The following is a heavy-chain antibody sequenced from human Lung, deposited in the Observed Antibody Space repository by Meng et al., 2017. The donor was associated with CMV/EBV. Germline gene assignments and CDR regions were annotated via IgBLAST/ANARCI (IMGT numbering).Heavy chain of an antibody. J-gene: IGHJ6*02. CDR1: GYTFTSYG. D-gene: IGHD2-2*01. Sequence: ASVKVSCKASGYTFTSYGISWVRQAPGQGLEWMGWISAYNGNTNYAQKLQGRVTMTTDTSTGTAYMELRSLRSDDTAVYYCAREMDCSSTSCYVLPNYYYYGMDVWGQGTTVXVSS. CDR2: ISAYNGNT. CDR3: AREMDCSSTSCYVLPNYYYYGMDV. V-gene: IGHV1-18*01.